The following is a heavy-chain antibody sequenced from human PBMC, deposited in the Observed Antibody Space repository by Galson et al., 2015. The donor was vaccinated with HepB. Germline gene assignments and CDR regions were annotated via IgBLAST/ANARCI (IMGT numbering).Heavy chain of an antibody. V-gene: IGHV3-30*04. Sequence: SLRLSCAASGFTFSSYAMHWVRQAPGKGLEWVAVISYDGSNKYYADSVKGRFTISRDNSKNTLYLQMNSLRAEDTAVYYCARNGPWFSSSWRRYFDLWGRGTLVTVSS. D-gene: IGHD6-13*01. CDR3: ARNGPWFSSSWRRYFDL. CDR1: GFTFSSYA. J-gene: IGHJ2*01. CDR2: ISYDGSNK.